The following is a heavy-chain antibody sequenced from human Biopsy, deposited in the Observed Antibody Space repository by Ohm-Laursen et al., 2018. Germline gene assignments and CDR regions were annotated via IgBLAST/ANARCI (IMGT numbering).Heavy chain of an antibody. CDR3: ARPTNARAGGAPFDI. CDR2: LWYDGTNK. V-gene: IGHV3-33*01. Sequence: SLRLSCAASGFSFSSYGMHWVRQAPDKGLGWVAVLWYDGTNKYYADSVKGRFTISRDNSKNTLYLQMNSLRAEDTAMYYCARPTNARAGGAPFDIWGQGTMVTVSS. J-gene: IGHJ3*02. CDR1: GFSFSSYG. D-gene: IGHD1-1*01.